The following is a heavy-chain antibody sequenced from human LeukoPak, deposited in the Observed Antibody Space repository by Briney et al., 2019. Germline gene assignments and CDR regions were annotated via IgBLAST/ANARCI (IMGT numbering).Heavy chain of an antibody. CDR1: GFTFSSYG. V-gene: IGHV3-30*18. CDR2: ISYDGSNK. J-gene: IGHJ4*02. Sequence: GGSLRLSCAASGFTFSSYGMHWVRQAPGKGLEWVAVISYDGSNKYYADSVKGRFTISRDNSKNTLYLQMNSLRAEDTAVYYCANMYSSSWYWSDPYSYWGQGTLVTVSS. D-gene: IGHD6-13*01. CDR3: ANMYSSSWYWSDPYSY.